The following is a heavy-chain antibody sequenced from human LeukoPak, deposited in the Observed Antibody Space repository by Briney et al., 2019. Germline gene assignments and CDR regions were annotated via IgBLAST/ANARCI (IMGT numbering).Heavy chain of an antibody. D-gene: IGHD3-10*01. CDR1: GFTFSSYE. V-gene: IGHV3-48*03. J-gene: IGHJ6*02. CDR3: ARARITETRYYYYGLDV. Sequence: GGSLRLSCAASGFTFSSYEMNWVRQAPGKGLEWVSYISSSGSTIYYADSVKGRFTISRDNAKNSLYLQMNSLRAEDTAVYYCARARITETRYYYYGLDVWGQGTTVTVSS. CDR2: ISSSGSTI.